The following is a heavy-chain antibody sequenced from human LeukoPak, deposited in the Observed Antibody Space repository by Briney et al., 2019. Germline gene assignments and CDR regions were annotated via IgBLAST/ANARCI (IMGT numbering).Heavy chain of an antibody. CDR1: VGSFSHYY. D-gene: IGHD1-7*01. V-gene: IGHV4-34*01. J-gene: IGHJ6*03. CDR2: INDSGTI. CDR3: ARRWNYGRNYYIDV. Sequence: PSETLSLTCAVYVGSFSHYYWSRIRQSPGMGLEWIGEINDSGTINYNPSLMSRVTISLDKSKNQFSLKLSSATAADTAVYYCARRWNYGRNYYIDVWGKGATVSVSS.